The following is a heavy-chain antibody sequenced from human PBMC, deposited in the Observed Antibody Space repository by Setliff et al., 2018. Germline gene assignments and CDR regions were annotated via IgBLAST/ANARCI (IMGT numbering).Heavy chain of an antibody. Sequence: GASVKVSCKASGHSLTSNHFHWVRQAPGKGLEWMGFVDPDDGETVYAEEFQGRVAMTADTSTDTAYLQLSGLRSEDTAVYYCAPGFFYGSQRSAWGQGTLVTVSS. CDR3: APGFFYGSQRSA. CDR2: VDPDDGET. CDR1: GHSLTSNH. V-gene: IGHV1-69-2*01. J-gene: IGHJ5*02. D-gene: IGHD3-10*01.